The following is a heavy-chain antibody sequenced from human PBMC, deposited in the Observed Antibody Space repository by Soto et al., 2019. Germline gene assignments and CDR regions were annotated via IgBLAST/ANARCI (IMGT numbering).Heavy chain of an antibody. J-gene: IGHJ6*02. CDR2: ISAYNGNT. Sequence: QVQLVQSGAEVKKPGASVKVSCKASGYTFTSYVISWVRQAPGQGLEWMGWISAYNGNTNYAQKLQGRVTMTTDTSTSTAYMELRSLRSDDTAVYYCAREPDGLVVPAAFPDYYYYGMDVWGQGTTVTVSS. CDR3: AREPDGLVVPAAFPDYYYYGMDV. V-gene: IGHV1-18*01. CDR1: GYTFTSYV. D-gene: IGHD2-2*01.